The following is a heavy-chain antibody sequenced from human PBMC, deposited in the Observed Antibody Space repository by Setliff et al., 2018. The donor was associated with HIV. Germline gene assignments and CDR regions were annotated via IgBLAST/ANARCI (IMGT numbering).Heavy chain of an antibody. CDR2: IYYSGAT. CDR1: GGSISTYF. CDR3: ARGHIFDWLLYGTYAFDF. J-gene: IGHJ3*01. V-gene: IGHV4-59*05. D-gene: IGHD3-9*01. Sequence: SETLSLTCTVSGGSISTYFWTWIRQPPGKGLEWIGSIYYSGATYYKPSLKSRLTIAIDTSKNQFSLKLSSVTAADTAVYYCARGHIFDWLLYGTYAFDFWGQGTVVTVSS.